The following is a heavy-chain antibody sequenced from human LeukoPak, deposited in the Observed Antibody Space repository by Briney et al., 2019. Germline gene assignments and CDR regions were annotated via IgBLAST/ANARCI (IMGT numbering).Heavy chain of an antibody. J-gene: IGHJ5*02. CDR2: IYYSGST. V-gene: IGHV4-59*01. D-gene: IGHD1-26*01. Sequence: PSETLSLTCTVSGGSISSYYWSWIRQPPGKGLEWIGYIYYSGSTNYNPSLKSRVTISVDTSKNQFSLKLSSVTAADTAVYYCARDGVVGVTWFDPWGQGTLVTVSS. CDR1: GGSISSYY. CDR3: ARDGVVGVTWFDP.